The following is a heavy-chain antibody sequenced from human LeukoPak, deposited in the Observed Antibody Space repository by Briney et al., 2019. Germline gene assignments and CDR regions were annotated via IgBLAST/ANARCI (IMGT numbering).Heavy chain of an antibody. J-gene: IGHJ4*02. D-gene: IGHD5-12*01. V-gene: IGHV3-73*01. CDR2: IRSKGNNYAT. CDR3: SQHVDIAPRAADY. Sequence: QSGGSLKLSCAASGLTFSGSALHWVRQASGKGLEWVGRIRSKGNNYATGYAASVKGRFTISRDDSKNTSYLQMNSLKTEDTALYYCSQHVDIAPRAADYWGQGTLVTVSS. CDR1: GLTFSGSA.